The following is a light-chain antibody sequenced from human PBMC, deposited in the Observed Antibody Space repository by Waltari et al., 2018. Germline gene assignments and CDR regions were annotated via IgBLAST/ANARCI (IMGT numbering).Light chain of an antibody. CDR2: EVN. CDR3: CSYAGSTTWL. Sequence: QSALPQPASVSGSPGQPTTIPCTGNNSDLGNYNLFSWYQQHPGKAPKLLLYEVNQRPSGVSSRFSGSKSGITASLTISGLQAEDEADFYCCSYAGSTTWLFGGGTRLTVL. CDR1: NSDLGNYNL. V-gene: IGLV2-23*02. J-gene: IGLJ2*01.